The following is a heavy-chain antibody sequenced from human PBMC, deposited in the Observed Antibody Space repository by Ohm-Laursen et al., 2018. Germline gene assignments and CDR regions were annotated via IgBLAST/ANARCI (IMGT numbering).Heavy chain of an antibody. Sequence: SLRLSCAASGFTFRNSWMTWVRQSPGKGLEWVANIKGDGTETYYVDSVRGRFTISRDNAKNSLYLQMNSLRAEDTAVYHCARDPVRGLTDYWGQGTLVTVSS. CDR1: GFTFRNSW. J-gene: IGHJ4*02. CDR2: IKGDGTET. D-gene: IGHD3-16*01. CDR3: ARDPVRGLTDY. V-gene: IGHV3-7*01.